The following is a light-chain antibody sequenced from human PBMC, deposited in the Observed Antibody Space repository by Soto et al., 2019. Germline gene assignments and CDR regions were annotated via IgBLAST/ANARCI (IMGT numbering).Light chain of an antibody. Sequence: QSVLTQPPSLSAAPGQKVTITCSGSSSNIGNNYVSRYQQLPGTAPKLLIYDSNVRPPGIPDRFSGSRSGTSATLGITGLQTGDEADYYCGTWDSSLSAVIFGGGTKLTVL. J-gene: IGLJ2*01. CDR2: DSN. CDR3: GTWDSSLSAVI. CDR1: SSNIGNNY. V-gene: IGLV1-51*01.